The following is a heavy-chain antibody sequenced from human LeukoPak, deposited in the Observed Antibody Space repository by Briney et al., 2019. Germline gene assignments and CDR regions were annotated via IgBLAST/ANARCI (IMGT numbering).Heavy chain of an antibody. CDR3: TTDQVTAMAQPFDY. CDR2: LRSKANSYAT. CDR1: GFTFSGSA. D-gene: IGHD5-18*01. J-gene: IGHJ4*02. Sequence: GGSLRLSRAASGFTFSGSAMHWVRQASGKGLDGVGRLRSKANSYATAYAASVKGRFTISRDDSKNTAYLQMNSLKTEDTAVYYCTTDQVTAMAQPFDYWGQGTLVTVSS. V-gene: IGHV3-73*01.